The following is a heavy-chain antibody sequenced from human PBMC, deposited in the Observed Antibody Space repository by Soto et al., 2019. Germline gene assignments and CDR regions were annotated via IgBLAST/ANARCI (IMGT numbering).Heavy chain of an antibody. CDR1: GFTFSNAW. CDR2: IKTKTDDGPS. V-gene: IGHV3-15*01. J-gene: IGHJ4*02. CDR3: STVRVHLWSTDYFDS. D-gene: IGHD3-10*01. Sequence: GGSLRLSCAASGFTFSNAWMNWVRQAPGKGLEWVGRIKTKTDDGPSDYAAHVKCRFTISRDDSKNTLYLQRNSLKTEDTSVYYGSTVRVHLWSTDYFDSWGQGTMVTVSS.